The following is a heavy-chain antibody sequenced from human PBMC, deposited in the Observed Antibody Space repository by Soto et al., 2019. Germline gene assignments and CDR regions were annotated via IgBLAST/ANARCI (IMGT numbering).Heavy chain of an antibody. CDR2: INPSAGTT. J-gene: IGHJ5*01. Sequence: ASVKVSCKESGYTFTSYYIRWVRQAPGQGLEWMGVINPSAGTTTYAQKFQGRVTMTRDTSTSTVFMDLSSLRSEDTAVYYCARQYCSGGSCYSSWFDSWGQGTLVTVSS. V-gene: IGHV1-46*03. CDR3: ARQYCSGGSCYSSWFDS. CDR1: GYTFTSYY. D-gene: IGHD2-15*01.